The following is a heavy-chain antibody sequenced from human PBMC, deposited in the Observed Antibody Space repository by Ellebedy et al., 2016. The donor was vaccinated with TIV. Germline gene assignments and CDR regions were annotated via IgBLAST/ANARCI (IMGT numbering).Heavy chain of an antibody. V-gene: IGHV1-18*01. CDR3: ARDRYFDWLFRDYYYYGMDV. CDR2: ISAYNGNT. CDR1: GYTFTSYG. J-gene: IGHJ6*02. D-gene: IGHD3-9*01. Sequence: ASVKVSCXASGYTFTSYGISWVRQAPGQGLEWMGWISAYNGNTNYAQKLQGRVTMTTDTSTSTAYMELRSLRSDDTAVYYCARDRYFDWLFRDYYYYGMDVWGQGTTVTVSS.